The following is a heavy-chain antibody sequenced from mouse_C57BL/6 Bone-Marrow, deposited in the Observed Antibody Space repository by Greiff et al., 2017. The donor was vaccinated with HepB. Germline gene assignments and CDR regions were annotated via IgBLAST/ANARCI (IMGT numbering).Heavy chain of an antibody. J-gene: IGHJ3*01. Sequence: EVQLQESGPGLVKPSQSLSLTCSVTGYSITSGYYWNWIRQFPGNKLEWMGYISYDGSNNYNPSLKNRISITRDTSKNQFFLKLNSVTTEDTAAYCCARGRTAQATFAYWGQGTLVTVSA. CDR2: ISYDGSN. D-gene: IGHD3-2*02. CDR3: ARGRTAQATFAY. V-gene: IGHV3-6*01. CDR1: GYSITSGYY.